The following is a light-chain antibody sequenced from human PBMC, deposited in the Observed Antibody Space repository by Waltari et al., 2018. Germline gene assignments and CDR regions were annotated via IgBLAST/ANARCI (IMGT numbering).Light chain of an antibody. V-gene: IGKV1-12*01. J-gene: IGKJ1*01. CDR1: QGISNW. CDR3: QQGNSFPPT. Sequence: DIQMTQSPSSVSASVGDRDIITCRASQGISNWLAWYQQKPGKAPKLLIYAASILQTGVPSRFSGSGSGTDFTLTISNLQPEDFATYFCQQGNSFPPTFGQGTKVEVK. CDR2: AAS.